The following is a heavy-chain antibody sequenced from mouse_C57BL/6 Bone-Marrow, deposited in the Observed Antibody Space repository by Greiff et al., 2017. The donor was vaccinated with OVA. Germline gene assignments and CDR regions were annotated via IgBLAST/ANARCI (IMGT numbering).Heavy chain of an antibody. D-gene: IGHD1-1*01. CDR1: GYTFTSYW. CDR2: IDPSDSYT. J-gene: IGHJ2*01. V-gene: IGHV1-69*01. Sequence: QVQLQQPGAELVMPGASVKLSCKASGYTFTSYWMHWVKQRPGQGLEWIGEIDPSDSYTNYNQKFKGKSTLTVDKSSSTAYMQHSSLTSEDSAVDYCARGYYGSSFPYWGQGTTLTVSS. CDR3: ARGYYGSSFPY.